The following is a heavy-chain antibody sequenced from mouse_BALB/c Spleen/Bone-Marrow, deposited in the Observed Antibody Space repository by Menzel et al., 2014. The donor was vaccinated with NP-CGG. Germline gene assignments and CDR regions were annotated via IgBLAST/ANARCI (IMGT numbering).Heavy chain of an antibody. CDR3: ANLGRYAMDY. CDR2: IYPGGGNT. V-gene: IGHV1-84*02. J-gene: IGHJ4*01. Sequence: QVQLKQSGPELVKPGASVKISCKASGYTFTDYYINWVKQKPGQGLEWIGWIYPGGGNTKYNEKFKGKATLTVDTSSSTAYMQLSSLTAEDTAFYFCANLGRYAMDYWGQGTSVTVSS. CDR1: GYTFTDYY. D-gene: IGHD3-1*01.